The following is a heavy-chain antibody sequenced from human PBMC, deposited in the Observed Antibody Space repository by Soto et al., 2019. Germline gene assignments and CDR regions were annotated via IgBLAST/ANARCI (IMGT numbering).Heavy chain of an antibody. J-gene: IGHJ3*02. CDR2: IKQDGHEK. Sequence: GGSLRLSCAASGFPFSSYWMTWVRQAPVTGLEWVANIKQDGHEKYYVDSVEGRFTISRDNAKNSLYLQMNSLRAEDTAVYYCARYCRYYDISTGRSDAFDIWGQGTMVTVSS. CDR3: ARYCRYYDISTGRSDAFDI. V-gene: IGHV3-7*01. D-gene: IGHD3-9*01. CDR1: GFPFSSYW.